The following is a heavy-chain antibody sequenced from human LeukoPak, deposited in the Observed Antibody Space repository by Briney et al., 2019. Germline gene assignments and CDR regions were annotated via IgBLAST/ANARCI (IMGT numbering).Heavy chain of an antibody. Sequence: PGGSLRLSCAASGFTFSSYAMSWVRQAPGKGLEWVSAISGSGGSTYYADSVKGRFSISRDNSKNTLYLQMNSLRAEDTAVYYCAKDRDGEDAFDIWGQGTMVTVSS. CDR2: ISGSGGST. CDR3: AKDRDGEDAFDI. J-gene: IGHJ3*02. V-gene: IGHV3-23*01. CDR1: GFTFSSYA. D-gene: IGHD4-17*01.